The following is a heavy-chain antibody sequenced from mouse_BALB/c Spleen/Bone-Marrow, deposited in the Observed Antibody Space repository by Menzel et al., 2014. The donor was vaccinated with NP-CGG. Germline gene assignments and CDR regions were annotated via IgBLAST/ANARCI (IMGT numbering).Heavy chain of an antibody. V-gene: IGHV3-2*02. Sequence: EVQLMESGPGLVKPSQSLSLTCTVTGYSITSDYGWNWIRQFPGNKLEWMGYINYSGSTSYNPSLKSRISITRDTSKNLFFLQLNSVTTEDTATYYCADYHNYSFAYWGQGTLVTVS. CDR3: ADYHNYSFAY. J-gene: IGHJ3*01. CDR1: GYSITSDYG. CDR2: INYSGST. D-gene: IGHD1-3*01.